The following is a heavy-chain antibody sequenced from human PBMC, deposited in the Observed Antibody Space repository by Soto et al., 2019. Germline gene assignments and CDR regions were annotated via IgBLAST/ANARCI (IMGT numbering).Heavy chain of an antibody. CDR3: APLSVSLSGPYGIHV. J-gene: IGHJ6*02. D-gene: IGHD2-15*01. CDR1: GYSVTSSDYY. V-gene: IGHV4-39*01. CDR2: MFYSGLT. Sequence: SETLSLTCSVSGYSVTSSDYYWAWIRQPPGKGLEWIGSMFYSGLTYYNPSLKSRVTLSADTSENQFSVRLNSVTAADTAVYYCAPLSVSLSGPYGIHVWGQGTTVTVSS.